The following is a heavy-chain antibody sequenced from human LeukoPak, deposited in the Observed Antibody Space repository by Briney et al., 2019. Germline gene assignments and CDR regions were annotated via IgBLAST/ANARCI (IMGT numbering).Heavy chain of an antibody. CDR3: ARDNGDYVPTDY. CDR1: GYTFTGYY. V-gene: IGHV1-2*06. J-gene: IGHJ4*02. D-gene: IGHD4-17*01. CDR2: INPNSGGT. Sequence: ASVKVSCKASGYTFTGYYMHWARQAPGQGLEWMGRINPNSGGTNYAQKFQGRVTMTRDTSISTAYMELSRLRSDDTAVYYCARDNGDYVPTDYWGQGTLVTVSS.